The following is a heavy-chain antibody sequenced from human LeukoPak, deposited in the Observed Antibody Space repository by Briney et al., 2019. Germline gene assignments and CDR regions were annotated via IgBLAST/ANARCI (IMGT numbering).Heavy chain of an antibody. D-gene: IGHD2-15*01. V-gene: IGHV3-23*01. CDR3: AKGASYCSGGSSYSAFDDY. J-gene: IGHJ4*02. CDR1: GFTFSSYA. Sequence: GGSLRLSCAASGFTFSSYAMSWVRQAPGKGLEWVSAISGSGGSTDYADSGKGRFTISRDNSKNTLYLQLNSLRAEDTAVYYCAKGASYCSGGSSYSAFDDYWGQGTLVTVSS. CDR2: ISGSGGST.